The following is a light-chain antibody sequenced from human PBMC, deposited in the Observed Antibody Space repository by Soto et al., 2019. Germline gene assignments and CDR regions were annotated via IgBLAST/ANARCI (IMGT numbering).Light chain of an antibody. V-gene: IGKV1-5*01. J-gene: IGKJ4*01. CDR2: DAS. CDR1: QSISSW. CDR3: QQAYNFPLT. Sequence: EIQMTQYTSTLSASVGDRVTITCRASQSISSWLAWYQQKPGKAPKLLIYDASSLESGVPSRFSGSGSGTDFTLTINSLQPEDFATYYCQQAYNFPLTFGGGTKVDIK.